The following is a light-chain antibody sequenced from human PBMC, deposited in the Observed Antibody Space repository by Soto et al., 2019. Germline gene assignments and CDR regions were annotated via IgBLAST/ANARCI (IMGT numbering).Light chain of an antibody. J-gene: IGKJ2*01. CDR2: GAS. Sequence: EIVLTQSPGTLSLCTGERATLSCRASQSVTTSYLAWYQRKPGQAPRLLIYGASSRATGIPNRFSGSGSGTDFSLIISRLEPEDFAVYYCQQYGNSPPFTFGQGTKVDIK. CDR1: QSVTTSY. V-gene: IGKV3-20*01. CDR3: QQYGNSPPFT.